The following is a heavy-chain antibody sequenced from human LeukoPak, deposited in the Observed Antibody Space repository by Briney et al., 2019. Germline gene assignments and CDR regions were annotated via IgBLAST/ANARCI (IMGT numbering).Heavy chain of an antibody. V-gene: IGHV3-53*01. CDR3: ARRAGAYSHPYDY. CDR1: GFTVSSNS. CDR2: IYSAGNT. D-gene: IGHD4/OR15-4a*01. Sequence: GGSLRLSCTVSGFTVSSNSMSWVRQAPGKGLEWVSFIYSAGNTHYSDSVKGRFTISIDNSKNTLYLQMNSLRAEDTAVYYCARRAGAYSHPYDYWGQGTLVTVSS. J-gene: IGHJ4*02.